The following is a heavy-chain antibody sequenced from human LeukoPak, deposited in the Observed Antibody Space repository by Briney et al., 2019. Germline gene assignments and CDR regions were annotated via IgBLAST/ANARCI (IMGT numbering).Heavy chain of an antibody. CDR1: GFTLSSYS. Sequence: GGSLRLSCAASGFTLSSYSMNWVRQAPGKGLEWVSTISSSSSYIYYADSVKGRFTISRDNAKNSLYLQMNSLRAEDTAVYYCARRDIVVVPAASDYYYYMDVWGKGTTVTVSS. V-gene: IGHV3-21*01. CDR2: ISSSSSYI. J-gene: IGHJ6*03. CDR3: ARRDIVVVPAASDYYYYMDV. D-gene: IGHD2-2*01.